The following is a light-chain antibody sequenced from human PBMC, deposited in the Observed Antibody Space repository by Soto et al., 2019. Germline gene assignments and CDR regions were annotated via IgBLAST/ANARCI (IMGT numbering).Light chain of an antibody. CDR1: QSIARF. CDR2: GAS. Sequence: DLQMTQSPSSLSAAVGDRVTITCRASQSIARFLNWYQQKPGEVPKLLIFGASYLRSGVPSRFSGSGSGTHFALTITSLQPEDFATYFCQQSHIAPYPYGQGTNL. V-gene: IGKV1-39*01. J-gene: IGKJ2*01. CDR3: QQSHIAPYP.